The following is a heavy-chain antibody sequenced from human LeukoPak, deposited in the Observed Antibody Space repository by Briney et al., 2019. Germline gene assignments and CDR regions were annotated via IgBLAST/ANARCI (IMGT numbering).Heavy chain of an antibody. Sequence: ASVKVSCKASGGTFSSYAISWVRQAPGQGLEWMGIINPSGGSTSYAQKFQGRVTMTRDTSTSTVYMELSSLRSEDTAVYYCARVGRGSRARFDYWGQGTLVTVSS. D-gene: IGHD3-16*01. CDR3: ARVGRGSRARFDY. V-gene: IGHV1-46*01. J-gene: IGHJ4*02. CDR1: GGTFSSYA. CDR2: INPSGGST.